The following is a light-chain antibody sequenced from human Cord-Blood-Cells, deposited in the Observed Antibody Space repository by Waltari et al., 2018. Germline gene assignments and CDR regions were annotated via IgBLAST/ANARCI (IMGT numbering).Light chain of an antibody. Sequence: QSALTQPRSVSGSPGQSVTISCTGTSSDVGGYNSVSWYQQHPGKAPKLMIYDVSKRPSGVPDRFSGSKSGNTASLTISGLQAEDEADYYCCSYAGSYTFFYVFGTGTKVTVL. CDR1: SSDVGGYNS. V-gene: IGLV2-11*01. CDR3: CSYAGSYTFFYV. J-gene: IGLJ1*01. CDR2: DVS.